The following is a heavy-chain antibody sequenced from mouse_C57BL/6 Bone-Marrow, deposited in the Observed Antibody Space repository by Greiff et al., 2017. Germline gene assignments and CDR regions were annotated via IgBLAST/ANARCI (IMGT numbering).Heavy chain of an antibody. Sequence: QVQLQQPGAELVKPGASVKLSCTASGYTFTSYGISWVKQRTGQGLEWIGEIYPRSGNTYYNAKFKGKATLTADQSSSTAYMELRSLTSEDSAVYFCARSSSGYSPFAYWGQETLVTVSA. CDR3: ARSSSGYSPFAY. CDR1: GYTFTSYG. CDR2: IYPRSGNT. D-gene: IGHD3-2*02. V-gene: IGHV1-81*01. J-gene: IGHJ3*01.